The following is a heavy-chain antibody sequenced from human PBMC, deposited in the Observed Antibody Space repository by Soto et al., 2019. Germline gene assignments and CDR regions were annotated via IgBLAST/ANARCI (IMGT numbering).Heavy chain of an antibody. V-gene: IGHV3-49*04. Sequence: GGSLRLSCTTSGFTFGDYALSWVRQAPGKGLEWVGFIRRNAYGGTTDYAASVKGRFTISRDDSKSIAYLQMNSLRTEDTALYYCTRASSLDFDFWGQGTLVTVS. CDR2: IRRNAYGGTT. D-gene: IGHD3-16*01. CDR1: GFTFGDYA. J-gene: IGHJ4*02. CDR3: TRASSLDFDF.